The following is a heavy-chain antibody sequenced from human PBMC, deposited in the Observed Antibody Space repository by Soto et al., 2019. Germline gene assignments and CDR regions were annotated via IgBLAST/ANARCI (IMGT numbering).Heavy chain of an antibody. CDR1: GCSISSGGYY. CDR2: IYYSGST. CDR3: AREPKVPAAYNWFDP. Sequence: SETLSLTCTVSGCSISSGGYYWSWIRQHPGKGLEWIGYIYYSGSTYYNPSLRSRVTISVDTSKNQFSLKLSSVTAADTAVYYCAREPKVPAAYNWFDPWGQGTLVTVSS. D-gene: IGHD2-2*01. V-gene: IGHV4-31*03. J-gene: IGHJ5*02.